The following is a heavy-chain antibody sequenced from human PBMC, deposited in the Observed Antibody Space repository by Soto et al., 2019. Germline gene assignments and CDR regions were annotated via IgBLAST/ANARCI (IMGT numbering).Heavy chain of an antibody. CDR3: AIPDCSGGSCYSGPNWFDP. D-gene: IGHD2-15*01. J-gene: IGHJ5*02. CDR1: GGSISSSSYY. CDR2: IYYSGST. Sequence: SETLSLTCDVSGGSISSSSYYWGWIRQPPGKGLEWIGSIYYSGSTYYNPSLKSRVTISVDTSKNQFSLKLSSVTAADTAVYYCAIPDCSGGSCYSGPNWFDPWGQGTLVTVSS. V-gene: IGHV4-39*01.